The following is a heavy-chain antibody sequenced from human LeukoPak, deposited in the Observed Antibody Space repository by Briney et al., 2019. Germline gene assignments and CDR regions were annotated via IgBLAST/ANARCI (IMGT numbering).Heavy chain of an antibody. CDR3: VQDWVATIVAPRHFDY. CDR1: GFTFSNHA. Sequence: PGGSLRLSCSGSGFTFSNHAMHWVRQAPGKRLEYVSGISTNGGSTYYADSVKGEFTISRDNSKNTLYLQMSSLRAEDTAVYSCVQDWVATIVAPRHFDYWGQGTLVTVSS. J-gene: IGHJ4*02. V-gene: IGHV3-64D*06. D-gene: IGHD5-24*01. CDR2: ISTNGGST.